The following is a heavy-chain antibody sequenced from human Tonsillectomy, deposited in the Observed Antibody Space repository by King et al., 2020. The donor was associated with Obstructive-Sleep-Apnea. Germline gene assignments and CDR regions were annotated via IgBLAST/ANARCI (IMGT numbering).Heavy chain of an antibody. V-gene: IGHV4-38-2*02. D-gene: IGHD6-19*01. J-gene: IGHJ1*01. CDR3: ARGRSGWSEYFQH. CDR2: IYHSGST. CDR1: GNSISSTYF. Sequence: VQLQESGPGLVKPSETLSLICTVSGNSISSTYFWGWIRQPPGKGLEGIGNIYHSGSTDYNPSLKSRVTLSVDTSKDQFSLKVNSVTAADTAVYYCARGRSGWSEYFQHWGQGTLVTVSS.